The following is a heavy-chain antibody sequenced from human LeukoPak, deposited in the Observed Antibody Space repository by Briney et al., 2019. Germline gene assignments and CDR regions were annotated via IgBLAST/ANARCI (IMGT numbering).Heavy chain of an antibody. CDR2: ISGSGGST. CDR1: GFTFSSYS. CDR3: AKDRGFGVFFQYYFDY. J-gene: IGHJ4*02. V-gene: IGHV3-23*01. Sequence: GGSLKLSCAASGFTFSSYSMNWVRQAPGKGLEWVSAISGSGGSTYYADSVKGRFTISRDNSKNTLYLQMNSLRAEDTAVYYCAKDRGFGVFFQYYFDYWGQGTLVTVSS. D-gene: IGHD3-10*01.